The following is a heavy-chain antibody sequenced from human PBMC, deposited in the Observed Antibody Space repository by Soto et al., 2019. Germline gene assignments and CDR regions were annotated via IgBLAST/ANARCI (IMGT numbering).Heavy chain of an antibody. CDR2: TYYRSKWYN. CDR3: ARGRYCTNGVCYRDYYYYGMDV. V-gene: IGHV6-1*01. J-gene: IGHJ6*02. CDR1: GDSVSSNSAA. Sequence: PSQTLSLTCAISGDSVSSNSAAWNWIRQSPSRGLEWLGRTYYRSKWYNDYAVSVKSRITINPDTSKNQFSLQLNSVTPEDTAVYYCARGRYCTNGVCYRDYYYYGMDVWGQGTTVTVSS. D-gene: IGHD2-8*01.